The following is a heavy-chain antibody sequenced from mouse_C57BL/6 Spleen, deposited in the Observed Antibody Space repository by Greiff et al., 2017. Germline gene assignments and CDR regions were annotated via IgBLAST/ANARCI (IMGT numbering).Heavy chain of an antibody. J-gene: IGHJ1*03. V-gene: IGHV5-17*01. CDR2: ISSGSSTI. CDR1: GFTFSDYG. D-gene: IGHD1-1*01. Sequence: EVQLVESGGGLVKPGGSLKLSCAASGFTFSDYGMHWVRQAPEKGLEWVAYISSGSSTIYYADTVKGRVTISGDKSKNTLFLQMNSLMSEDTAMYYCARDGYYGSDWYFDVWGTGTTVTVSS. CDR3: ARDGYYGSDWYFDV.